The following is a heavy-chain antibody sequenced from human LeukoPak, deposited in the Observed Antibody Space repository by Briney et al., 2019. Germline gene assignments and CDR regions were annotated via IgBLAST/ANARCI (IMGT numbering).Heavy chain of an antibody. Sequence: GASVKVSCKASGYTFTDYYIYWVRQAPGQGLEWMGWINPNSGGTNYPQRFQGRVTMTRDTSITTAYVELSSLTADDTAVYYCATRSSGTNYYYYYGMDVWGQGTTVTVSS. CDR2: INPNSGGT. CDR3: ATRSSGTNYYYYYGMDV. D-gene: IGHD6-19*01. V-gene: IGHV1-2*02. CDR1: GYTFTDYY. J-gene: IGHJ6*02.